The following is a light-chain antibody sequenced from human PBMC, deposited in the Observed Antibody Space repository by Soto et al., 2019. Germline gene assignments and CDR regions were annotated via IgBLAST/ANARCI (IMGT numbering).Light chain of an antibody. J-gene: IGKJ5*01. V-gene: IGKV1-12*01. CDR2: AAS. Sequence: DIQITQSPSSLSLFVLDRFTMPRRGRNGSRSWLAWYQQQPGKAPKLLNYAASTLESGVPSRFSGTVSGTEFSLTITSLQPEDSATYYCQQLFDSPITFGQGTRLEIK. CDR1: NGSRSW. CDR3: QQLFDSPIT.